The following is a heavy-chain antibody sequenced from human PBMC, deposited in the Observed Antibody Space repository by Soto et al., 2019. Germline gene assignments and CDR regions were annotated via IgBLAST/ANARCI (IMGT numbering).Heavy chain of an antibody. CDR3: ARTGQLLRYYYYGMDV. V-gene: IGHV4-34*01. CDR1: GGSFSGYY. J-gene: IGHJ6*02. D-gene: IGHD2-2*01. CDR2: INHSGST. Sequence: SETLSLTCAVYGGSFSGYYWSWIRQPPGKGLEWIGEINHSGSTNYNPSLKSRVTISVDTSKNQFSLKLSSVTAADTAVYYCARTGQLLRYYYYGMDVWGQGTTVT.